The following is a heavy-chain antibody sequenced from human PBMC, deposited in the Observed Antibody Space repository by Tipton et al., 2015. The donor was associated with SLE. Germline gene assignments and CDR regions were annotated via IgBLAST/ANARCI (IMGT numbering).Heavy chain of an antibody. CDR1: GDSITSYY. J-gene: IGHJ3*02. CDR2: VYSSGSA. Sequence: TLSLTCSVSGDSITSYYWSWFRQSTGRGLEWIGRVYSSGSANYNPALISRVSMSVDISKNQFFLTLSSVTAADTAVYYCARTLGAIAHTVYDAFDIWGQGKMVTVSS. D-gene: IGHD1-26*01. V-gene: IGHV4-4*07. CDR3: ARTLGAIAHTVYDAFDI.